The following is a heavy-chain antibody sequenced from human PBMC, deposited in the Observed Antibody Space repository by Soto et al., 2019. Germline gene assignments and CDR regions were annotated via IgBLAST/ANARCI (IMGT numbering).Heavy chain of an antibody. CDR3: ATSYGSGYRAFDY. D-gene: IGHD3-10*01. Sequence: QVQLVQSGAEVKRPGSSVKVSCKASGDTFSFYSINWVRQAPGLGLEWMGRVNPILSMSNYAQRFQGRVTMTAEKSTSTAYMELSGLRSEDRTMYYCATSYGSGYRAFDYWGQGALVTVSS. CDR1: GDTFSFYS. V-gene: IGHV1-69*04. J-gene: IGHJ4*02. CDR2: VNPILSMS.